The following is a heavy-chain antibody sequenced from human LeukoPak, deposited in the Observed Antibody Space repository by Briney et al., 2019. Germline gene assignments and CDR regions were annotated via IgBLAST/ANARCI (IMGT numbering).Heavy chain of an antibody. D-gene: IGHD3-22*01. Sequence: GGSLRLSCVASGSTFSDHYMDWVRQAPGKGLEWVARIRNRARGYTTDYAASAKGRFTISRDDSGGSLYLQMNSLQTEDTAVYYCATETKDSSAYYYFDYWGQGALVTVSS. CDR3: ATETKDSSAYYYFDY. CDR2: IRNRARGYTT. V-gene: IGHV3-72*01. CDR1: GSTFSDHY. J-gene: IGHJ4*02.